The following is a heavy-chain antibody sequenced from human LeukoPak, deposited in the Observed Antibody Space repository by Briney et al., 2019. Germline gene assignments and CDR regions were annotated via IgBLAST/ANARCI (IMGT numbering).Heavy chain of an antibody. J-gene: IGHJ1*01. D-gene: IGHD1-7*01. Sequence: GESLKISCKGSGYSFTSYWIGWVRQMPGKGLEWMGIIYPGDSDTRYSPSFQGQVTISADKSITTPYLQWSSLKASDTAMYYCARHGSSITATMNGYFQHWGQGTLVTVSS. CDR2: IYPGDSDT. CDR3: ARHGSSITATMNGYFQH. V-gene: IGHV5-51*01. CDR1: GYSFTSYW.